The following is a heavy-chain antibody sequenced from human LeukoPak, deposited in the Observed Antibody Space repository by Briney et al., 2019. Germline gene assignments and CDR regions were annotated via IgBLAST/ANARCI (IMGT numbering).Heavy chain of an antibody. CDR2: IYYSGST. CDR1: GGSISSGGYY. CDR3: ARSAGVLDY. Sequence: SETLSLTCAVSGGSISSGGYYWSWIRQHPGKGLEWIGNIYYSGSTSYNPSLKSRVTISVDTSKNQLSLNLSSVTAADTAVYYCARSAGVLDYWGQGTLVTVSS. J-gene: IGHJ4*02. D-gene: IGHD7-27*01. V-gene: IGHV4-31*11.